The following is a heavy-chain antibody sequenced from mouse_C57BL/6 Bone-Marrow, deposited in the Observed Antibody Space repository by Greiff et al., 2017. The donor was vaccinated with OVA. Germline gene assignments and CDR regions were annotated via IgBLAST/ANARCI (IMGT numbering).Heavy chain of an antibody. V-gene: IGHV5-16*01. Sequence: EVQLVESEGGLVQPGSSMKLSCTASGFTFSDYYMAWVRQVPEKGLEWVANINYDGSSTYYLDSLKSRFIISRDNAKNILYLQMSSLKSEDTATYYYARDYYFDYWGQGTTLTVSS. CDR1: GFTFSDYY. J-gene: IGHJ2*01. CDR2: INYDGSST. CDR3: ARDYYFDY.